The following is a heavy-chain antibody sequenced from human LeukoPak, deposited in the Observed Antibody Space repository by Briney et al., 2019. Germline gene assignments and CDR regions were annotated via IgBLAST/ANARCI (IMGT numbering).Heavy chain of an antibody. Sequence: PSETLSLTCTVSGASINSNIHYWGWICQPPGKGLEWIGSIYYSGSTYYNPSLKSGVTISIDTLKHQFSLKLKSLTAADTAVYYCARQVVIIPGSRGGPWFDPWGQGTLVAVSS. CDR3: ARQVVIIPGSRGGPWFDP. CDR2: IYYSGST. D-gene: IGHD2/OR15-2a*01. J-gene: IGHJ5*01. CDR1: GASINSNIHY. V-gene: IGHV4-39*07.